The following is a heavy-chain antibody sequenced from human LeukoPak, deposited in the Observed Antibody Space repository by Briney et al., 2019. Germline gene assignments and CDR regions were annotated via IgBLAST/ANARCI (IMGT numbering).Heavy chain of an antibody. CDR1: GGSFSGYY. CDR3: ARGGPGMGADY. V-gene: IGHV4-34*01. D-gene: IGHD1-26*01. Sequence: NSSETLSLTCAVYGGSFSGYYWSWIRQPPGKGLEWIGEINHSGSTNYNPSLKSRVTISVDTSKNQFSLKLSSVTAADTAVYYCARGGPGMGADYWGQGTLVTASS. J-gene: IGHJ4*02. CDR2: INHSGST.